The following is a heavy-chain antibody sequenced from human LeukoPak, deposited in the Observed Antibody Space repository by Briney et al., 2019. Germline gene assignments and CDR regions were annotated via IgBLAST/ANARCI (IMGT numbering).Heavy chain of an antibody. Sequence: SGTLSLTCSVSGGSINSYWWSWIRQPAGKGLEFLGRIYTTGRTNYNPSLKSRVSMSVDTSKNMFSLELRSVTAADTAVYFCARAGCTISSYVFDFWGQGALVAVSS. D-gene: IGHD2-2*01. J-gene: IGHJ4*02. V-gene: IGHV4-4*07. CDR3: ARAGCTISSYVFDF. CDR2: IYTTGRT. CDR1: GGSINSYW.